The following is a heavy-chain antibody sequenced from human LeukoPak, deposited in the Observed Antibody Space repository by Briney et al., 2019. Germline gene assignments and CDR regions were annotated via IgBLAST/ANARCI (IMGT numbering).Heavy chain of an antibody. Sequence: GGSLRLSCAASGFTFSDYYMSWISQAPGKGLEWVSYISSSGSAIYYADSVKGRFTISRDNAKNSLYLQMNSLRAEDTAVYYCARLNYSDYVYYYYYYMDVWGKGTTVTVSS. CDR2: ISSSGSAI. V-gene: IGHV3-11*01. CDR1: GFTFSDYY. CDR3: ARLNYSDYVYYYYYYMDV. D-gene: IGHD4-11*01. J-gene: IGHJ6*03.